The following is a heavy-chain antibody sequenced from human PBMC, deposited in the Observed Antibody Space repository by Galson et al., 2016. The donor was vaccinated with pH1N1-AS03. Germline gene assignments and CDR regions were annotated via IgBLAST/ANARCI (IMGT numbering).Heavy chain of an antibody. CDR1: SGYISTYY. V-gene: IGHV4-59*01. CDR3: ARAGGTHLLSYFDP. J-gene: IGHJ5*02. Sequence: SETLSLTCSVSSGYISTYYWSWLRQSPGKGLEWIGYVHNSGSTKYNPSLKSRVTISVDPSKNQFSLKLSSVTPTDTAVYYCARAGGTHLLSYFDPWGQGTLVTVSS. D-gene: IGHD1-26*01. CDR2: VHNSGST.